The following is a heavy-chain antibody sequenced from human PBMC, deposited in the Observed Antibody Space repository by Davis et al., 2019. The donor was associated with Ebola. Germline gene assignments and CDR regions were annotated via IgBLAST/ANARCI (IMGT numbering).Heavy chain of an antibody. CDR2: ISSSGSTI. Sequence: GESLKISCAASGFTFSDYYMSWIRQAPAKGLEWVSYISSSGSTIYYADSVKGRFTISRDNAKNSLYLQMNSLRAEDTAVYYCAREGYDFWSGYYYYGMDVWGQGTTVTVSS. J-gene: IGHJ6*02. CDR3: AREGYDFWSGYYYYGMDV. CDR1: GFTFSDYY. D-gene: IGHD3-3*01. V-gene: IGHV3-11*04.